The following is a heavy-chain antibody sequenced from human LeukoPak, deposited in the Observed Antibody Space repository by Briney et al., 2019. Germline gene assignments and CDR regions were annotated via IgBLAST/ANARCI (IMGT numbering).Heavy chain of an antibody. CDR2: ISYDGSNK. CDR3: AKDRTYDYGTYDAFDI. D-gene: IGHD4-17*01. V-gene: IGHV3-30*18. Sequence: GRSLRLSCAASGSTFDSYGMHWVRQAPGKGLEWVAVISYDGSNKYYVDSVKGRFTITRDNSKNTLYLQMNSMRPEDTAVYYCAKDRTYDYGTYDAFDIWGPGTMVTVSS. CDR1: GSTFDSYG. J-gene: IGHJ3*02.